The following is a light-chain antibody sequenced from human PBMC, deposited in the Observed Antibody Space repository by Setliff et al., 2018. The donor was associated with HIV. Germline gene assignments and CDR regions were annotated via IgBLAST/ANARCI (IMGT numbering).Light chain of an antibody. Sequence: QSVLTQPPSVSEAPGQRVTISCSGSSSNIGNNAVTWYQQLPGKSPKLLIFYDDLLPSGVSDRFSASKSGTSASLAISGLQSEDEADYYCAAWDNRLNGPVFGGGTQLTVL. V-gene: IGLV1-36*01. CDR1: SSNIGNNA. CDR2: YDD. J-gene: IGLJ2*01. CDR3: AAWDNRLNGPV.